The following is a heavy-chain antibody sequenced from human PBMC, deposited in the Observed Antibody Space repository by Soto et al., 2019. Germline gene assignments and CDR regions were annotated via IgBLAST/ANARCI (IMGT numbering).Heavy chain of an antibody. Sequence: GGSLRLSCAASGFSFSSSEMNWVRQAPGKGLEWVSYISSSGSSIYYADSVKGRFTISRDNAEKSLYLQMNSLRAEDTAVYYCARGGNSGWYFDLWGRGTLVTVSS. J-gene: IGHJ2*01. CDR3: ARGGNSGWYFDL. CDR1: GFSFSSSE. D-gene: IGHD2-21*02. CDR2: ISSSGSSI. V-gene: IGHV3-48*03.